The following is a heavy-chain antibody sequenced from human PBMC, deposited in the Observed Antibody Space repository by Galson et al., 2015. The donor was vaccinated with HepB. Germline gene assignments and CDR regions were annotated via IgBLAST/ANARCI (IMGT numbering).Heavy chain of an antibody. J-gene: IGHJ4*02. V-gene: IGHV3-23*01. CDR3: AKGTGDYGWVPCDY. D-gene: IGHD4-17*01. CDR1: GFTATSYA. CDR2: ISGFGGKT. Sequence: SLRLSCAASGFTATSYAMSWVRQAPGKGLEWVSGISGFGGKTYYVDSVKGRFTISRDNSKNTLYLQMHSLRVEDTAVYYCAKGTGDYGWVPCDYWGQGTRVTVSS.